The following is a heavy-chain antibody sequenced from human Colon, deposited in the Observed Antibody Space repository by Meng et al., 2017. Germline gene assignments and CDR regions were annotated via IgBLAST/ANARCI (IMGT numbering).Heavy chain of an antibody. CDR1: EYTFTSYD. J-gene: IGHJ4*02. D-gene: IGHD3-3*01. Sequence: VQLVQCGCEVKRPGASWKVSCKTSEYTFTSYDIEWVRQATGQGLEWMGWMNPNTGKTGYAQKFQGRVTMTRNTSISTAYMELGSLSAEDAAVYFCARVSGFGQNFIRFWGQGTLVTVSS. CDR2: MNPNTGKT. CDR3: ARVSGFGQNFIRF. V-gene: IGHV1-8*01.